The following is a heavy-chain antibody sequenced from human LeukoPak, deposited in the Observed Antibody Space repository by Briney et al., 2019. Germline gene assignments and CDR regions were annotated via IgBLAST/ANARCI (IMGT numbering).Heavy chain of an antibody. D-gene: IGHD5-24*01. Sequence: SETLSLTCAVYGGSFSGYYWSWIRQPPGKGLEWIGEINHSGSTNYNPSLKSRVTISVDTSKNQFSLKLSSVTAADTAVYYCARDGDGYKTYNWFDPWGQGTLVTVSS. CDR3: ARDGDGYKTYNWFDP. CDR1: GGSFSGYY. CDR2: INHSGST. J-gene: IGHJ5*02. V-gene: IGHV4-34*01.